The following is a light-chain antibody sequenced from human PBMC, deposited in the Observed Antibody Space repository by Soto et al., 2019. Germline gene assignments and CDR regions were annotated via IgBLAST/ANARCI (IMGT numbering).Light chain of an antibody. J-gene: IGKJ1*01. Sequence: EIVLTQSPGTLSFSPGEGATLSCRASQTIHNNFLSWYQLKPGQAPRLLISGASNRATGIPDRFSGSGSGRDFTLTISRLEPEDFAVYYCQQYGRSPRTFGQGTKVDIK. V-gene: IGKV3-20*01. CDR2: GAS. CDR3: QQYGRSPRT. CDR1: QTIHNNF.